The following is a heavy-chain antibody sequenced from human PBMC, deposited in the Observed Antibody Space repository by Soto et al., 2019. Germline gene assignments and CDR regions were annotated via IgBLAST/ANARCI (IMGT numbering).Heavy chain of an antibody. CDR2: VIPIFSTT. J-gene: IGHJ5*02. V-gene: IGHV1-69*06. CDR1: GGAFNSYV. CDR3: AAKRGTDTGVEAGWFDP. Sequence: QVQLVQSGAEVKNPGSSVRVSCRTSGGAFNSYVISWVRQAPGQRPEWMGGVIPIFSTTNYAQKFKDRVTITADTSTSTAYMELSSLTSQDTAIYYCAAKRGTDTGVEAGWFDPWGQGTLVTVSS. D-gene: IGHD2-15*01.